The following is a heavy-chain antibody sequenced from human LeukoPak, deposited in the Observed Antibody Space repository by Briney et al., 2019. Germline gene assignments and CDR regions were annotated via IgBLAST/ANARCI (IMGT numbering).Heavy chain of an antibody. CDR2: ISAYNGNT. CDR3: AREGLLEWLLSTYYYYGMDV. D-gene: IGHD3-3*01. V-gene: IGHV1-18*01. Sequence: ASVKVSCKASGYTFTSYGISWVRQAPGQGLEWMGWISAYNGNTNYAQKLQGSVTMTTDTSTSTAYMELRSLRSDDTAVYYCAREGLLEWLLSTYYYYGMDVWGQGTTVTVSS. J-gene: IGHJ6*02. CDR1: GYTFTSYG.